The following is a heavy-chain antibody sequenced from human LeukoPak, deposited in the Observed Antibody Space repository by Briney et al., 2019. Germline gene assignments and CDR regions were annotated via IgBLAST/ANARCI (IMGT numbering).Heavy chain of an antibody. J-gene: IGHJ4*02. D-gene: IGHD6-6*01. CDR2: ISGSGGST. CDR3: AKVSIGDFDY. Sequence: TEGSLRLSCAASGFTFSSYAMSWVRQAPGKGLEWVSAISGSGGSTYYADSVKGRFTISRDNSKNTLYLQMNSLRAEDTAVYYCAKVSIGDFDYWGQGTLVTVSS. CDR1: GFTFSSYA. V-gene: IGHV3-23*01.